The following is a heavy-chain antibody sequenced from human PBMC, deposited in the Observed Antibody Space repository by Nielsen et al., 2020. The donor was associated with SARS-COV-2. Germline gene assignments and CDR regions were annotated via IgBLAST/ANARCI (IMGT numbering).Heavy chain of an antibody. J-gene: IGHJ5*02. V-gene: IGHV3-21*04. D-gene: IGHD2-2*01. CDR1: GFTFSSYS. CDR3: ASLDRCSSTSCYRWGWFDP. Sequence: GGSLRLSCAASGFTFSSYSMNWVRQAPGKGLEWVSSISSSSSYIYYADSVKGRFTISRDNAKNSLYLQMNSLRAEDTAVYYCASLDRCSSTSCYRWGWFDPWGQGTLVTVSS. CDR2: ISSSSSYI.